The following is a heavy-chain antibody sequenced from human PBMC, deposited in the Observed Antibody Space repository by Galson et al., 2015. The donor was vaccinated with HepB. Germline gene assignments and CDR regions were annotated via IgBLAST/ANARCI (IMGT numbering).Heavy chain of an antibody. Sequence: QSGAEVKKPGGSLKISCKGPASSFAGQWIAWMRQMPGKGLEWVGIINPDDSDTQYSPSLQGQVTISADKSVSTAYLQWSSLKASDTGMYYCGRRDYRGSSSGDYWGQGTLVSVSS. J-gene: IGHJ4*02. D-gene: IGHD1-26*01. CDR2: INPDDSDT. CDR1: ASSFAGQW. V-gene: IGHV5-51*01. CDR3: GRRDYRGSSSGDY.